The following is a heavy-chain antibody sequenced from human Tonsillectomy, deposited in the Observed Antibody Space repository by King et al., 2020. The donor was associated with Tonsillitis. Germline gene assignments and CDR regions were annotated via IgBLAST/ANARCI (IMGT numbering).Heavy chain of an antibody. CDR3: ARMPLKAVAGILSPGPWVPFDY. J-gene: IGHJ4*02. Sequence: QVTLKESGPALVKPTQTLTLTCTFSGFSLSTTGMCVSWIRQPPGKALEWLARIDWDDDKFYSTSLKTRRTISKDTSKNQVVRTLTNIDPVDTATHYCARMPLKAVAGILSPGPWVPFDYWGQGTLVTVSS. V-gene: IGHV2-70D*14. CDR2: IDWDDDK. CDR1: GFSLSTTGMC. D-gene: IGHD6-19*01.